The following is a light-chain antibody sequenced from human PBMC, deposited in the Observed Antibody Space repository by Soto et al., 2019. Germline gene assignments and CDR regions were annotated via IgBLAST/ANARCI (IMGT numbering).Light chain of an antibody. V-gene: IGKV3-15*01. CDR1: QNLRSS. Sequence: VMTQSPATLSVSPGERATLSCRASQNLRSSLAWYQQKPGQAPRLLIYGASTRATGVPARFSGSGSGTEFTLTISNLQSEDFAVYHCQQYDKWPRTFGQGTKVDIK. CDR2: GAS. J-gene: IGKJ1*01. CDR3: QQYDKWPRT.